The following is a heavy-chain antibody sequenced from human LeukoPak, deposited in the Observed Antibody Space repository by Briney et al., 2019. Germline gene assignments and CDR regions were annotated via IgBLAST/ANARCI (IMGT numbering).Heavy chain of an antibody. D-gene: IGHD2-21*02. Sequence: SLRLSCAVSGFTFDDYAMHWVRQAPGKGLEWVSGMYWNSNRISYADSVKGRFTISRDNAKNSLYLQMNSLRADDAAVYYCAKSHHVTAIDSWGQGTLVTVSS. CDR3: AKSHHVTAIDS. CDR2: MYWNSNRI. CDR1: GFTFDDYA. V-gene: IGHV3-9*01. J-gene: IGHJ4*02.